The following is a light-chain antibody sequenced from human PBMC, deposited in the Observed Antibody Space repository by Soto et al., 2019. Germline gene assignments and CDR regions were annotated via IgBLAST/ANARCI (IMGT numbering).Light chain of an antibody. CDR3: TSYTTSNTFYV. Sequence: QSALTQPASVSGSPGQSITISCTGTSSDVGGYNFVSWYQQHPGRAPKLLIYEVSRRPSGVSNRFSGSKSGDTASLTISGLQAEDEADYYCTSYTTSNTFYVFGTGTKVTVL. CDR1: SSDVGGYNF. CDR2: EVS. J-gene: IGLJ1*01. V-gene: IGLV2-14*01.